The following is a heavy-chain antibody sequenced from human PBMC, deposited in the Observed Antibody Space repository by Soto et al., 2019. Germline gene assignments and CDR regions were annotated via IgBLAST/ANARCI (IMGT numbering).Heavy chain of an antibody. CDR2: MSSGGGSV. D-gene: IGHD2-15*01. J-gene: IGHJ5*02. CDR3: ARASSPRDPWLGL. CDR1: GFTFSDEY. V-gene: IGHV3-11*01. Sequence: QGQLVESGGGLVKPGGSLRLSCAASGFTFSDEYMSWIRQAPGKGLEWVSYMSSGGGSVYYADSVEGRFTISRDNAKKSLYLQMNSLSADDTAVYYCARASSPRDPWLGLWGQGTLVTVSS.